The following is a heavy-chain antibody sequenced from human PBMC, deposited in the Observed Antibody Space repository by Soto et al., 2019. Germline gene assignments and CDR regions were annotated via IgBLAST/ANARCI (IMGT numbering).Heavy chain of an antibody. Sequence: GWSLRLSCASSVFTFTSYAMSWVRLTPGKGLEWVSAISGSGSNTFYADSVRGRFTISRDNSKNTVFLQMNNLRAEDTAVYFCARDRATFDYWGQGTRVTVS. CDR2: ISGSGSNT. CDR3: ARDRATFDY. CDR1: VFTFTSYA. V-gene: IGHV3-23*01. J-gene: IGHJ4*02. D-gene: IGHD1-26*01.